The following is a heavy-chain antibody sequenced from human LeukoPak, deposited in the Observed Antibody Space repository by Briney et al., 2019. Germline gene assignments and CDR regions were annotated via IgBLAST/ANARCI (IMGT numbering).Heavy chain of an antibody. J-gene: IGHJ4*02. V-gene: IGHV4-59*01. Sequence: SETLSLTCTVSGGSISIYYWSWIRQPPGKGLEWVGYVYYSGSTNYNPSLKSRVTISVDTSKNQFSLKLSSVTAADTAVYYCARFVSWSSPIDYWGQGTLVTVSS. D-gene: IGHD3-10*01. CDR2: VYYSGST. CDR3: ARFVSWSSPIDY. CDR1: GGSISIYY.